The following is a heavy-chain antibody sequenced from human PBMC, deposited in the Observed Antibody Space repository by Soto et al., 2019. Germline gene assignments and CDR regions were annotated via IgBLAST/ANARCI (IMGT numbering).Heavy chain of an antibody. V-gene: IGHV1-69*01. CDR2: FIPMFNRP. Sequence: QVQLVQSGAEVKKPGSSVKVSCKASGGTFSSYAISWVRQAPGQGLEWMGGFIPMFNRPHSARKFQGRVTIAADESTRTAYMDLSSLRSEVTAVYYCARGQFHHVSNYYYALDVWGQGTTVTVSS. CDR3: ARGQFHHVSNYYYALDV. J-gene: IGHJ6*02. CDR1: GGTFSSYA.